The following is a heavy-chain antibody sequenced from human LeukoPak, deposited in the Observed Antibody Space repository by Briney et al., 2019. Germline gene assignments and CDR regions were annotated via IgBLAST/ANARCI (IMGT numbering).Heavy chain of an antibody. CDR3: ASFRDRRYFDWGSAFDI. D-gene: IGHD3-9*01. CDR1: GGSISSSSYY. Sequence: SETLSLTCTVSGGSISSSSYYWGWIRQPPGKGLEWIGSIYYSGSTYYNPSLKSRVTISVDTSKNQFSLKLSSVTAADTAVYYCASFRDRRYFDWGSAFDIWGQGTMVTVSS. V-gene: IGHV4-39*01. CDR2: IYYSGST. J-gene: IGHJ3*02.